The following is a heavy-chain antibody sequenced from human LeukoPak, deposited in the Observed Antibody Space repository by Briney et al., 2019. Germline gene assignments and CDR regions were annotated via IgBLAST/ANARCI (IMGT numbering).Heavy chain of an antibody. D-gene: IGHD3-10*01. Sequence: ASVKVSCKASGYTFNRYYIHWVRQAPGQGLEWMGIINPSGGSTSYAQKFQDRVTMTRDMSTNTVYMELSSLRSEDTAVYYCARDDYTYYYGSGSRAALDYWGQGTLVTVSS. J-gene: IGHJ4*02. CDR3: ARDDYTYYYGSGSRAALDY. CDR2: INPSGGST. V-gene: IGHV1-46*02. CDR1: GYTFNRYY.